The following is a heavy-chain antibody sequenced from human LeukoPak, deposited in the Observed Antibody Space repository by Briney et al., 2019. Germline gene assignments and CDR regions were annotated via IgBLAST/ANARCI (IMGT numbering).Heavy chain of an antibody. V-gene: IGHV3-11*04. D-gene: IGHD3-3*01. J-gene: IGHJ4*02. CDR3: ARGVTIFGVVTPFDY. CDR1: GFTFSDYY. CDR2: ISSSGSTI. Sequence: PGGSLRLSCAASGFTFSDYYMSWIRQAPGKGLEWVSYISSSGSTIYYADSVKGRFTISRNNAKNSLYLQMNSLRAEDTAVYYCARGVTIFGVVTPFDYWGQGTLVTVSS.